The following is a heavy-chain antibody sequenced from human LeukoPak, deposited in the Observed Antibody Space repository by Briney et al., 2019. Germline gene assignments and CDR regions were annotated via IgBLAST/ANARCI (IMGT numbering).Heavy chain of an antibody. V-gene: IGHV4-39*01. Sequence: SETLSLTRTVSGGSIGSSSYYWGWIRQPPGKGLEWIGSIYYSGSTYYNPSLKSRVTISVDTSKIQFSLKLSSVTAADTAVYYCARSLISHWQAFDIWGQGTMVTVSS. D-gene: IGHD1-1*01. CDR3: ARSLISHWQAFDI. J-gene: IGHJ3*02. CDR2: IYYSGST. CDR1: GGSIGSSSYY.